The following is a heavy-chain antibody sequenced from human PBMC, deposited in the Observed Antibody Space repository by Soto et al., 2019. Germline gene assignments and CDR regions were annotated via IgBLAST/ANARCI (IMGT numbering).Heavy chain of an antibody. J-gene: IGHJ6*02. Sequence: ASVKVSCKASGGTFGNSAISWVRQAPGQGLEWMGGIIPSFATGNSAPEFQGRLTITADKSTTTAYMELSSLRSEDTAVYYCARSYYGSGSYWFYGMDVWGQGTTVTVSS. CDR3: ARSYYGSGSYWFYGMDV. D-gene: IGHD3-10*01. V-gene: IGHV1-69*06. CDR1: GGTFGNSA. CDR2: IIPSFATG.